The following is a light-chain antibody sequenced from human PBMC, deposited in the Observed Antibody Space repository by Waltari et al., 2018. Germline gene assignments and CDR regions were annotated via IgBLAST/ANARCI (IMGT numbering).Light chain of an antibody. CDR3: QQYTSYSRLT. CDR1: QSISNW. CDR2: KAS. J-gene: IGKJ4*01. Sequence: DIQMTQSPSTLSASVGDRVSITCRASQSISNWLAWYQQKPGKAPKSLIYKASSLESGVPSRFSGGRSGTEVTLTISSLQHDDYATYYCQQYTSYSRLTFGGGTKVVIK. V-gene: IGKV1-5*03.